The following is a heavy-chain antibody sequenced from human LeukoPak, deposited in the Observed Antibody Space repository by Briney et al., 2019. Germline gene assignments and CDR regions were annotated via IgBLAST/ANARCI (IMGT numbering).Heavy chain of an antibody. J-gene: IGHJ4*02. D-gene: IGHD3-22*01. Sequence: SVKVSCTASGGTFSSYAISCVRQAPGQRLEWMGGIIPIFGTANYAQKFQGRVTITADESTSTAYMELSSLRSEDTAVYYCATSYYYYDSSGYYPTDYWGQGTLVTVSS. CDR1: GGTFSSYA. V-gene: IGHV1-69*13. CDR2: IIPIFGTA. CDR3: ATSYYYYDSSGYYPTDY.